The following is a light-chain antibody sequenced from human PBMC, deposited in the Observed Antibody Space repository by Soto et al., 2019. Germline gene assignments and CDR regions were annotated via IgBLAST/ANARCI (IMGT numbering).Light chain of an antibody. J-gene: IGLJ2*01. CDR3: CSYAGSRGLV. CDR2: EGS. V-gene: IGLV2-23*01. CDR1: SSDVGSYNL. Sequence: QSALTQPASVSGSPGQSITISCTGTSSDVGSYNLVSWYQQHPGKAPKLMIYEGSKRPSGVSNRFSGSKSGNTASLTISGLQAEDEADYYCCSYAGSRGLVFGGGTKLT.